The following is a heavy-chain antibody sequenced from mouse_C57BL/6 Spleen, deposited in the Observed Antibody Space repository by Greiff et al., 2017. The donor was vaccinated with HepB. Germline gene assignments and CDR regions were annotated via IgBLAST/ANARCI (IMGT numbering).Heavy chain of an antibody. CDR2: IYPGDGDT. V-gene: IGHV1-82*01. CDR3: ARSGGNYDSYYFDY. J-gene: IGHJ2*01. CDR1: GYAFSSSW. D-gene: IGHD2-1*01. Sequence: QVQLQQSGPELVKPGASVKISCKASGYAFSSSWMNWVKQRPGKGLEWIGRIYPGDGDTNYNGKFKGKATLTADKSSSTAYMQLSSLTSEDSAVYFCARSGGNYDSYYFDYWGQGTTLTVSS.